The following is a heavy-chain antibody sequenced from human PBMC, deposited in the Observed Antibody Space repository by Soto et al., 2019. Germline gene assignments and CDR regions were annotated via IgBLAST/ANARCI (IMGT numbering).Heavy chain of an antibody. J-gene: IGHJ4*02. V-gene: IGHV3-23*01. CDR3: AKGGKQQLHYFDY. D-gene: IGHD6-13*01. CDR1: GFTFSSYS. CDR2: ISGSGGST. Sequence: GGSLRLSCVDSGFTFSSYSMNWVRQAPGKGLEWVSAISGSGGSTYYADSVKGRFTISRDNSKNTLYLQMNSLRAEDTAVYYCAKGGKQQLHYFDYWGQGTLVTVSS.